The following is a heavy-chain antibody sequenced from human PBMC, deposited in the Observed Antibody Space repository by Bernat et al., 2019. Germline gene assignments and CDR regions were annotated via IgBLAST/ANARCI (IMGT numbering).Heavy chain of an antibody. D-gene: IGHD3-16*01. CDR3: AKVWGGSQATYYFDY. CDR1: GFTFSSYS. CDR2: ISYDGSNK. Sequence: VQLVESGGGLVQPGGSLRLSCAASGFTFSSYSMNWVRQAPGKGLEWVAVISYDGSNKFYADSVKGRFTISRDNSKNTLYLQVNSLRAEDTAVYYCAKVWGGSQATYYFDYWGQGTLVTVSS. V-gene: IGHV3-30*18. J-gene: IGHJ4*02.